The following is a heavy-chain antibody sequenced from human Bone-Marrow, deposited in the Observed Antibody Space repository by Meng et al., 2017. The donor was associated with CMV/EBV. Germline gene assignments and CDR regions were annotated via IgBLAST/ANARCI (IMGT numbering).Heavy chain of an antibody. D-gene: IGHD1-1*01. J-gene: IGHJ3*02. CDR3: AREGGNNWYEVLI. Sequence: GGSLRLSCAASGFTFSSYDMHWVRQATGKGLEWVSYISSSSSTIYYADSVKGRFTISRDNAKNSLYLQMNSLRVEDTAVYYCAREGGNNWYEVLIWGQGTMVTVSS. CDR1: GFTFSSYD. V-gene: IGHV3-48*04. CDR2: ISSSSSTI.